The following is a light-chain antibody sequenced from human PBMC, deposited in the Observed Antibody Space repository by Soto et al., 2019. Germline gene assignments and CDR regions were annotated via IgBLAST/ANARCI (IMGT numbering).Light chain of an antibody. J-gene: IGLJ3*02. CDR2: EAS. V-gene: IGLV2-23*01. CDR3: CSLTNGATWV. Sequence: QSALTQPASVSGSPGQSITISCTGTNSDVGSHHFVSWYQQYPGKAPKLLIYEASKRPSGLSNRFSGSKSGNTASLTISGLQAEDEADYYCCSLTNGATWVFGGGTKVTVL. CDR1: NSDVGSHHF.